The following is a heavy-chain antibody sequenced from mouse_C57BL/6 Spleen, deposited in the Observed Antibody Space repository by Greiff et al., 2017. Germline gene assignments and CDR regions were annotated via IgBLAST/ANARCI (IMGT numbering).Heavy chain of an antibody. J-gene: IGHJ2*01. D-gene: IGHD2-4*01. CDR1: GFTFTDYY. CDR2: IRNKANGYTT. V-gene: IGHV7-4*01. Sequence: EAGGFTFTDYYMSWVRQPPGKAPEWLALIRNKANGYTTEYTASVKGRFTISRDNSQNILYLQMNTLRAEDSATYYCVKADDYDIDYWGQGTTLTVSS. CDR3: VKADDYDIDY.